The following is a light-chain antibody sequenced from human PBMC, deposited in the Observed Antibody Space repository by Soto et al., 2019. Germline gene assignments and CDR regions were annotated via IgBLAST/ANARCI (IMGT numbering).Light chain of an antibody. J-gene: IGKJ1*01. CDR1: QSISTY. CDR3: QQNYRAPWT. V-gene: IGKV1-39*01. Sequence: DIQMTQSPSSLSASGGDRVTVTCRASQSISTYVNWYQHKPGKAPKVVIYAASTLPSGVPSRFSCSGSGTDFTLTINNLQPDDIATYYCQQNYRAPWTFGQGTKVEVK. CDR2: AAS.